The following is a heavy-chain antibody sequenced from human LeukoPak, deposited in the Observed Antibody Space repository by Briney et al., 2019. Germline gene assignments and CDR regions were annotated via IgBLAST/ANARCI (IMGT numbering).Heavy chain of an antibody. CDR3: AKAPRAAAGTYNGMDV. D-gene: IGHD6-13*01. J-gene: IGHJ6*02. CDR2: ISGSGGST. CDR1: GFAFGVHA. Sequence: GGSLRLSCVGSGFAFGVHAMSWVRQAPGKGLEWVSAISGSGGSTYYADSVKGRFTISRDNSKNTLYLQMNSLRAEDTAVYYCAKAPRAAAGTYNGMDVWGQGTTVTVSS. V-gene: IGHV3-23*01.